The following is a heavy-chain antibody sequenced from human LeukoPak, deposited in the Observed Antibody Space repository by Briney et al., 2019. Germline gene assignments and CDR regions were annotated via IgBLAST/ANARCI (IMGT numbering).Heavy chain of an antibody. CDR1: GFTFSSYE. V-gene: IGHV3-48*01. D-gene: IGHD3-10*01. Sequence: GGSLRLSCAASGFTFSSYEMNWVRQAPGKGLEWISYISIITSTIYYADSVKGRFTISRDNSKNTLYLQMNSRRAEDTAVYYCAKDLELGYYGSGSYYYMDVWGKGTTVTVSS. J-gene: IGHJ6*03. CDR3: AKDLELGYYGSGSYYYMDV. CDR2: ISIITSTI.